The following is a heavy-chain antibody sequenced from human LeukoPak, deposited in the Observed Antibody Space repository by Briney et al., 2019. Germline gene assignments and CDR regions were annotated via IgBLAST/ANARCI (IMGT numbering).Heavy chain of an antibody. CDR1: GFTFSSYG. V-gene: IGHV3-30*18. D-gene: IGHD2-15*01. J-gene: IGHJ5*02. Sequence: GRSLRLSCAASGFTFSSYGMHWVRQAPGKGLEWVAVIWYGGSNKYYADSVKGRFTISRDNSKNTLYLQMNSLRAEDTAVYYCAKDTVVVVAAGNWFDPWGQGTLVTVSS. CDR2: IWYGGSNK. CDR3: AKDTVVVVAAGNWFDP.